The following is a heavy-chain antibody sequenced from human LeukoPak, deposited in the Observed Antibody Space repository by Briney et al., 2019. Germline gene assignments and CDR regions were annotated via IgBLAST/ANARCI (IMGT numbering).Heavy chain of an antibody. CDR2: IYYSGST. CDR3: ARSAGYSSGWDAFDI. CDR1: GGSISSYY. J-gene: IGHJ3*02. D-gene: IGHD6-19*01. Sequence: SETLSLTCTVSGGSISSYYWSWIRQPPGKGLEWIGYIYYSGSTNYNPSLKSRVTISVDTSKNQFSLKLSSVTAADTAVYYCARSAGYSSGWDAFDIWGQGTMVTVSS. V-gene: IGHV4-59*01.